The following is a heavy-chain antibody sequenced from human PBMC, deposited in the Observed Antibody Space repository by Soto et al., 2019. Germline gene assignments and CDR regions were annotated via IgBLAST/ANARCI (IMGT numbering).Heavy chain of an antibody. V-gene: IGHV1-46*01. Sequence: ASVKVSCKASGYTFTSYYMHWVRQAPGQGLEWMGIINPSGGSTSYAQKFQGRVTMTRDTSTSTVYMELSSLRSEDTAVYYCARGGHVVVVTAAFDYWGQGTLVTVSS. CDR3: ARGGHVVVVTAAFDY. CDR1: GYTFTSYY. CDR2: INPSGGST. D-gene: IGHD2-21*02. J-gene: IGHJ4*02.